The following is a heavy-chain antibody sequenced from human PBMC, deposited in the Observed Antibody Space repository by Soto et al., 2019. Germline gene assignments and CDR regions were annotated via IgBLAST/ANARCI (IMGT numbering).Heavy chain of an antibody. CDR3: ARTDYDFWSGPTALYYYYCMDV. CDR1: GHTFTSYG. D-gene: IGHD3-3*01. CDR2: ISAYNGNT. V-gene: IGHV1-18*01. J-gene: IGHJ6*03. Sequence: GASVKVSCKASGHTFTSYGISWVRQAPGQGLEWMGWISAYNGNTNYAQKLQGRVTMTTDTSTSTAYMELRSLRSDDTAVYYCARTDYDFWSGPTALYYYYCMDVWGKGTTVTVS.